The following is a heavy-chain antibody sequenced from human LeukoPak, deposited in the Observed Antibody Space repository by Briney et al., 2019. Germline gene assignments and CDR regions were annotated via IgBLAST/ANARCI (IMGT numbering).Heavy chain of an antibody. CDR1: GGSFSGYY. CDR2: INHSGST. D-gene: IGHD6-13*01. V-gene: IGHV4-34*01. Sequence: SETLSLTCAVYGGSFSGYYWSWIRQPPGKGLEWIGEINHSGSTNYNPSLKSRVTISVDTSKNQSSLKLSSVTAADTAVYYCARGYSSSWPFDYWGQGTLVTVSS. CDR3: ARGYSSSWPFDY. J-gene: IGHJ4*02.